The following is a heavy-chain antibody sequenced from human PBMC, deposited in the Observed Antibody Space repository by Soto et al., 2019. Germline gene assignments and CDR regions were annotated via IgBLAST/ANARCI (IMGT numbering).Heavy chain of an antibody. D-gene: IGHD2-15*01. CDR1: GLTFDDYA. J-gene: IGHJ4*01. CDR2: ITWNSGKI. V-gene: IGHV3-9*01. CDR3: VKDSYADFHRVLSTAEYFFDY. Sequence: PGGSLRLSCTASGLTFDDYAMHWVRQGPGRGLEWVSGITWNSGKIAYADSVKGRFTIARDDDNNSLYLQMNSLRPEDTALYYCVKDSYADFHRVLSTAEYFFDYWGHGTLVTVSS.